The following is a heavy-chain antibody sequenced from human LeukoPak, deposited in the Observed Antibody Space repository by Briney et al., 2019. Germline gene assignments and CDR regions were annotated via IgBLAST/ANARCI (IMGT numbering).Heavy chain of an antibody. J-gene: IGHJ4*02. CDR1: GGSISSYD. V-gene: IGHV4-4*07. D-gene: IGHD1-26*01. Sequence: SETLSLTCSVSGGSISSYDWSWIRQPEGKGLEGSGRIYTSASTNYNASLKSRVSMSVDTSKNQFSLKLSSVTAADTAVFYCARENSGSYREFDYWGQGTLVTVSS. CDR3: ARENSGSYREFDY. CDR2: IYTSAST.